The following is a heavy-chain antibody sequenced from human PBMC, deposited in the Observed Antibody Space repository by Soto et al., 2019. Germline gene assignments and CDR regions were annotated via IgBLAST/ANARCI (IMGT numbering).Heavy chain of an antibody. V-gene: IGHV3-23*01. Sequence: EVQLLESGGGLVQPGGSLRLSCAASGFTFSSYAMSWVRQTQGKGLEGVSGVLGGGGSTFYADSVKGRLTISRDDCKNMMYEQLNSLRVEDTAIYYCARKGHPRDAFDIWGQGTMVTVSS. J-gene: IGHJ3*02. CDR3: ARKGHPRDAFDI. CDR1: GFTFSSYA. CDR2: VLGGGGST.